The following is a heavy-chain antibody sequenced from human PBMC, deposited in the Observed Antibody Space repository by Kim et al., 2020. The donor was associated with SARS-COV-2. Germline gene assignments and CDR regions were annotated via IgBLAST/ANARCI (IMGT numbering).Heavy chain of an antibody. CDR3: VRDRMGGAFDI. Sequence: GGSLRLSCATSGFSFSAYDMNWVRQAPGKGLEWLSFITKRSDTIFYADSVKGRFTISRDNAKNSLYLQMNSLRDEDTAVYFCVRDRMGGAFDIWGQG. CDR2: ITKRSDTI. CDR1: GFSFSAYD. D-gene: IGHD3-16*01. V-gene: IGHV3-48*02. J-gene: IGHJ3*02.